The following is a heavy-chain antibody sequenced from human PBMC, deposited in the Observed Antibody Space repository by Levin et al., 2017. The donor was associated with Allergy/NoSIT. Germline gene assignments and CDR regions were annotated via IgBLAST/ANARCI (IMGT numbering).Heavy chain of an antibody. CDR2: LRGDGSST. J-gene: IGHJ4*02. V-gene: IGHV3-74*01. D-gene: IGHD6-13*01. Sequence: LSLTCAASGFTFSSYWMHWVRQLPGKGLVWVSRLRGDGSSTIYADSVKGRFTISRDNAKNTLYLQLSSLRADDTAVYYCAREDIAAAGFFDFWGQGTQVTVSS. CDR3: AREDIAAAGFFDF. CDR1: GFTFSSYW.